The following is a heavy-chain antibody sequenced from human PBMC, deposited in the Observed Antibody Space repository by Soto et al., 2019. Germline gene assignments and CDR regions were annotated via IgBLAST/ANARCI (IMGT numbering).Heavy chain of an antibody. J-gene: IGHJ4*02. CDR3: AREQWLGVDY. CDR1: GYTFTKYA. CDR2: INAGNGNT. Sequence: QVQLVQSGAEEKKPGASVKVSCKASGYTFTKYAMHWVRQAPAQSLEWMGWINAGNGNTKYSQKFQGRVTITRDTSASTAYMELSSLRSEDTAVYYCAREQWLGVDYWGQGTLVTVSS. D-gene: IGHD6-19*01. V-gene: IGHV1-3*05.